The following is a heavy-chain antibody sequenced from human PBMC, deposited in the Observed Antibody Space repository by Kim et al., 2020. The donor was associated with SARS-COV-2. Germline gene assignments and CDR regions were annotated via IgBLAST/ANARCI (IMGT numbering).Heavy chain of an antibody. CDR3: ARDIWPPNY. J-gene: IGHJ4*02. D-gene: IGHD3-10*01. V-gene: IGHV1-3*01. CDR2: NGNT. Sequence: NGNTKYSQKVPGRVTITRDTSASTAYMELSSLRSEDTAVYYCARDIWPPNYWGQGTLVTVSS.